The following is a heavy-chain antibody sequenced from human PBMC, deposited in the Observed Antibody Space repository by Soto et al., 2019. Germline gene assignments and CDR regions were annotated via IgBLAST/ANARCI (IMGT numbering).Heavy chain of an antibody. CDR2: ISSSSSYI. J-gene: IGHJ4*02. V-gene: IGHV3-21*01. CDR1: GFTFSSYA. Sequence: EVQLLESGGGLVQPGGSLRLSCAASGFTFSSYAMSWVRQAPGKGLEWVSAISSSSSYIYYADSVKGRFTISRDNAKNSLYLQMNSLRAEDTAVYYCARGVNWNYDLFDYWGQGTLVTVSS. CDR3: ARGVNWNYDLFDY. D-gene: IGHD1-7*01.